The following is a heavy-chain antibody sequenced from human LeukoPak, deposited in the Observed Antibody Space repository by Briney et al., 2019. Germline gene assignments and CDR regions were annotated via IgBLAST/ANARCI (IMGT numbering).Heavy chain of an antibody. D-gene: IGHD3-9*01. J-gene: IGHJ5*02. CDR3: ARQTILTGPNSNWFDP. V-gene: IGHV4-59*08. CDR1: GGSISSYY. CDR2: IYYRGST. Sequence: PSQTLSLTCTVSGGSISSYYWSWIRQPPGKGLEWIGYIYYRGSTNYNPSLKSRVTISVDTSKNQFSLKLSSVTAADTAVYYCARQTILTGPNSNWFDPWGQGTLVTVSS.